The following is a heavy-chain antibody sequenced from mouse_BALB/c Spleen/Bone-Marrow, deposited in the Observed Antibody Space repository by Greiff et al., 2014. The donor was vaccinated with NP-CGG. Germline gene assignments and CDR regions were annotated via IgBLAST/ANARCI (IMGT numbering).Heavy chain of an antibody. CDR3: ARDDYGPDY. Sequence: VQLQQSGAELVRPGSSAKISCKASGYAFSSFWMNWVKQRPGQGLEWIGQIYPGDGETNYNGKFKGKATLTADKSSSTAYMQLSSLTSEDSAVYFCARDDYGPDYWGQGTTLTVSS. V-gene: IGHV1-80*01. CDR2: IYPGDGET. D-gene: IGHD2-4*01. CDR1: GYAFSSFW. J-gene: IGHJ2*01.